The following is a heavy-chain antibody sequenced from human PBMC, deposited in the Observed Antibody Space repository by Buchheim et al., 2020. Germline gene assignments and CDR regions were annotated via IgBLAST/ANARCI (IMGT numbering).Heavy chain of an antibody. CDR3: AKAGSGQWLLGDV. CDR2: ISADGSNR. J-gene: IGHJ6*02. D-gene: IGHD6-19*01. V-gene: IGHV3-30*18. CDR1: GFSFSAYG. Sequence: QAQLVESGGGVVQPGRSLRLSCAASGFSFSAYGMHWVRQAPGKGLEWLAVISADGSNRYYTDSVQGRFTISRDNSKKTLYMQMNSLTTGDTAVYYCAKAGSGQWLLGDVWGRGTT.